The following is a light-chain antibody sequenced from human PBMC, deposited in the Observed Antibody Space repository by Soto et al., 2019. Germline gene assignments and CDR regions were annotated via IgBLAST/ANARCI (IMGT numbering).Light chain of an antibody. CDR1: SSNIGAGYD. V-gene: IGLV1-40*01. J-gene: IGLJ2*01. CDR3: QSYDSSLSVVV. CDR2: GNS. Sequence: QSVLTQPPSVSGAPGQRVTISCTGSSSNIGAGYDVHWYQQLPGTAPKLFIYGNSNRPSGVPDRFSGSKSGTSASLAITGLQAEYEADYYCQSYDSSLSVVVFGGGTKLTVL.